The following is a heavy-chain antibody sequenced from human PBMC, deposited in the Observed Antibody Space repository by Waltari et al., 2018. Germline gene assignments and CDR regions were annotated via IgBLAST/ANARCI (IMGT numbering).Heavy chain of an antibody. CDR2: IYYSGST. CDR3: ARDLGGVYSGYGYYYYGMDV. J-gene: IGHJ6*02. Sequence: QVQLQESGPGLVKPSQTLSLTCTVSGGSISSGDYYWSWIRQPPGKGLEWIGYIYYSGSTYYNPSLKSRVTISVDTSKNQFSLKLSSVTAADTAVYYCARDLGGVYSGYGYYYYGMDVWGQGTTVTVSS. CDR1: GGSISSGDYY. D-gene: IGHD5-12*01. V-gene: IGHV4-30-4*08.